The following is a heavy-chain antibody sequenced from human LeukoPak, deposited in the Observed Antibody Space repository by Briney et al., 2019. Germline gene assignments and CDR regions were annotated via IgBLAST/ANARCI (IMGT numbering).Heavy chain of an antibody. Sequence: ASVKVSCKVSGYTLTELSMHWVRQAPGKGLEWMGGFDPEDGETIYAQKFQGRVTMTEDTSTDTAYMELSSLRSEDTAVYYCATDIRGVYYDNSGYHQGDYWGQGTLVTVSS. CDR2: FDPEDGET. J-gene: IGHJ4*02. V-gene: IGHV1-24*01. CDR3: ATDIRGVYYDNSGYHQGDY. CDR1: GYTLTELS. D-gene: IGHD3-22*01.